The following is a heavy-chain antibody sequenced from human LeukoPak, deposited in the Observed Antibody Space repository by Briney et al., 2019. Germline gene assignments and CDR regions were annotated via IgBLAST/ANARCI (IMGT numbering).Heavy chain of an antibody. V-gene: IGHV4-61*02. CDR2: IYTSGGTGGST. Sequence: PSETLSLTXTVSGGSITSGNYYWSCFRQPAGKGLEYIGRIYTSGGTGGSTYYNPSLKSRVTISVDTSKNQFSLKLSSVTAADTAVYYSAWGDSSGYPFDPWGQGTLVTVSS. J-gene: IGHJ5*02. D-gene: IGHD3-22*01. CDR3: AWGDSSGYPFDP. CDR1: GGSITSGNYY.